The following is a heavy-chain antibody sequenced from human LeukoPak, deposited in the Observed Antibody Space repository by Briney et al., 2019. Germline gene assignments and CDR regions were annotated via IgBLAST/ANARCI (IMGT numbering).Heavy chain of an antibody. CDR2: IYTSGTT. CDR1: GGSISNYY. Sequence: KASETLSLTCTVSGGSISNYYWSWIRQPAGKGLERIGRIYTSGTTHYNPSLKSRVTISVDTSKNQFSLKLSSVTAADTAVYYCAREYDAFDIWGQGTMVTVSS. V-gene: IGHV4-4*07. CDR3: AREYDAFDI. J-gene: IGHJ3*02.